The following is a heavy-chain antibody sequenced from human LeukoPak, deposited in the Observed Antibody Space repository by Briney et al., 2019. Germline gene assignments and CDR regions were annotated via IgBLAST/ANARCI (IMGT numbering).Heavy chain of an antibody. CDR2: IYHRGTT. CDR1: GFFVSSGYY. D-gene: IGHD2-21*02. Sequence: ETLSLTCTVSGFFVSSGYYWGWIRQPPGKGLEWIGSIYHRGTTYYNPSLKSRVSMSVDTSKNQFSLKLTSVTAADAAVYYCARSPRRVTATIYFDYWGQGTLVTASS. V-gene: IGHV4-38-2*02. CDR3: ARSPRRVTATIYFDY. J-gene: IGHJ4*02.